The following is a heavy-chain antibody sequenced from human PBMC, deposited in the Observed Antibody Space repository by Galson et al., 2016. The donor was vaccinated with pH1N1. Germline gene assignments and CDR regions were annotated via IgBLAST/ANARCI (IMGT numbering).Heavy chain of an antibody. CDR1: GYTFTGHY. J-gene: IGHJ5*02. CDR3: ARIIRYSSGLDP. CDR2: INPENGDT. D-gene: IGHD2-21*01. V-gene: IGHV1-2*02. Sequence: SVKVSCKASGYTFTGHYMHRVRQAPGRGLEWMGWINPENGDTKYAQKFQDRVTMTRDTSNSTAYMEVNRLTSDDTAVYYCARIIRYSSGLDPWGQGTLVTVSS.